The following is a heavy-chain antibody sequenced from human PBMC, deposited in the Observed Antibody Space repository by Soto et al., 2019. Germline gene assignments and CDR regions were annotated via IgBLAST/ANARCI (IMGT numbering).Heavy chain of an antibody. Sequence: TSETLSLTCAVYGGSFSGYYWSWIRQPPGKGLEWIGEINHSGSTNYNPSLKSRVTISVDTSKNQFSLKLSSVTAADTAVYYCARGLRWFGEKPVFDYWGQGTLVTVSS. CDR1: GGSFSGYY. CDR3: ARGLRWFGEKPVFDY. CDR2: INHSGST. V-gene: IGHV4-34*01. D-gene: IGHD3-10*01. J-gene: IGHJ4*02.